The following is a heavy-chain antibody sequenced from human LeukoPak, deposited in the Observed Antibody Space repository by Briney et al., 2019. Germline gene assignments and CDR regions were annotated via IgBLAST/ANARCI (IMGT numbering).Heavy chain of an antibody. V-gene: IGHV3-23*01. CDR1: GFTFSNYA. J-gene: IGHJ4*02. CDR2: ISGTGGST. Sequence: PGGSLRLSCAASGFTFSNYAMSWVRQAPGKGLEWVAGISGTGGSTHYADSVKGRFTISRDNSKNTLYLQMNSLRAEDTAVYYCAKELTIFGVVIIPPAFDYWGQGTLVTVSS. CDR3: AKELTIFGVVIIPPAFDY. D-gene: IGHD3-3*01.